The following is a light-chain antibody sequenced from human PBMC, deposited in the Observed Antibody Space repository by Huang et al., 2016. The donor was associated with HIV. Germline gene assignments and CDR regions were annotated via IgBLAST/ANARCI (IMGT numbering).Light chain of an antibody. Sequence: IQLTQSQSSLSASVGDRVTITCRASPGIGTYLAWYQQKPGKAPKLLIYVASTLQSGVSSRFSGSGSGTDFTLTISSLQPEDVATYYCQQLNNYPYTFGQGTNLEIK. V-gene: IGKV1-9*01. CDR2: VAS. CDR1: PGIGTY. CDR3: QQLNNYPYT. J-gene: IGKJ2*01.